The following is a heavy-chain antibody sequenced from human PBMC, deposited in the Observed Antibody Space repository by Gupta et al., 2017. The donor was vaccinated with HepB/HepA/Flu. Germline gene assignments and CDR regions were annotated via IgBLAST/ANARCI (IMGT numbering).Heavy chain of an antibody. CDR2: INHRGST. V-gene: IGHV4-34*01. J-gene: IGHJ4*02. D-gene: IGHD3-3*01. CDR1: GGSFSGYY. CDR3: ARDRARYDFWSGYYMREYYFDY. Sequence: QVQLQQWGAGLLKPSETLSLTCAVYGGSFSGYYWIWIRQPPGKGLEWIGEINHRGSTNYNPSLKSRVTISVDTSKNQFSLKLSSVTAADTAVYYCARDRARYDFWSGYYMREYYFDYWGQGTLVTVSS.